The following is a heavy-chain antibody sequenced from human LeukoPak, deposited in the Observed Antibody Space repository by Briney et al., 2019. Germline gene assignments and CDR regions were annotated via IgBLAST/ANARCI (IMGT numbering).Heavy chain of an antibody. J-gene: IGHJ4*02. V-gene: IGHV4-39*01. CDR1: GGSISTYY. Sequence: SETLSLTCSVSGGSISTYYWGWIRQPPGKGLEWIGSIYYSGSTYYNPSLKSRVTISVDTSKNQFSLKLSSVTAADTAVYYCARHRGSSWYYKRYYFDYWGQGTLVTVSS. CDR3: ARHRGSSWYYKRYYFDY. D-gene: IGHD6-13*01. CDR2: IYYSGST.